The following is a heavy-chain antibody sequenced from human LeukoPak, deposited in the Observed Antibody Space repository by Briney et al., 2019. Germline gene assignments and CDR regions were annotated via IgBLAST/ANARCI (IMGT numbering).Heavy chain of an antibody. V-gene: IGHV1-69*05. CDR1: GGTFSSYA. Sequence: ASVKVSCKASGGTFSSYAISWVRQAPGQGLEWMGRSIPIFGTANYAQKFQGRVTITTDESTSTAYMELSSLRSEDTAVYYCASSFPGAKMATISYWGQGTLVTVSS. CDR2: SIPIFGTA. D-gene: IGHD5-24*01. J-gene: IGHJ4*02. CDR3: ASSFPGAKMATISY.